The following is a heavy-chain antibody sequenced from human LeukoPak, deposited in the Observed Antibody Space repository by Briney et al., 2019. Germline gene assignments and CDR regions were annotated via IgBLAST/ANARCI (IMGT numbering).Heavy chain of an antibody. CDR3: ARHSSGWERDAFDI. CDR1: GYTFTGYY. D-gene: IGHD6-19*01. CDR2: INPNSGGT. Sequence: ASVKVSCKASGYTFTGYYMHWVRQAPGQGLEWMGWINPNSGGTNYAQKFQGWVTMTRGTSISTAYMELSRLRSDDTAVYYCARHSSGWERDAFDIWGQGTMVTVSS. J-gene: IGHJ3*02. V-gene: IGHV1-2*04.